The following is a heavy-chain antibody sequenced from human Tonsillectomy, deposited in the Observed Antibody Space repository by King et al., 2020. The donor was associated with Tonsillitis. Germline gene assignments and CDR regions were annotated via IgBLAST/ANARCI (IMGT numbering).Heavy chain of an antibody. CDR2: IIGSGGST. Sequence: VQLVQSGGGLVQPGGSLRLSCAASGFTFSSYAMSWVRQAPGKGLEWVSGIIGSGGSTSYADSGKGRFTISRDNTKNTPYLQMNSLRAEDTAVYYCAKRSLGYCSGVSCYDFDYWGQGTLVTVSS. V-gene: IGHV3-23*04. D-gene: IGHD2-15*01. CDR1: GFTFSSYA. CDR3: AKRSLGYCSGVSCYDFDY. J-gene: IGHJ4*02.